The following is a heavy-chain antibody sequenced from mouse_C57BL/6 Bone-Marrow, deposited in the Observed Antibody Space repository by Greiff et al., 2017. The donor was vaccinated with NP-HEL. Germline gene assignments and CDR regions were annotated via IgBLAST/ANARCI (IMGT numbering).Heavy chain of an antibody. Sequence: DVKLVESGGDLVKPGGSLKLSCAASGFTFSSYGMSWVRQTPDKRLEWVATISSGCSYTYYPDSVQGRFTISRDNAKNTLYLQMSRLKSEDTVMYYWASPNLLLRREGYFDVWGTGTTVTVSS. CDR3: ASPNLLLRREGYFDV. V-gene: IGHV5-6*02. J-gene: IGHJ1*03. CDR1: GFTFSSYG. CDR2: ISSGCSYT. D-gene: IGHD1-1*01.